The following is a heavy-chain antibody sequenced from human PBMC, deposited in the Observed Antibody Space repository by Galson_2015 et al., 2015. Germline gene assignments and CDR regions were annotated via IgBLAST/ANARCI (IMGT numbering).Heavy chain of an antibody. CDR3: ARELGGTYYFDY. D-gene: IGHD3-10*01. V-gene: IGHV1-46*04. Sequence: SVKVSCKASGYTFTNYFILWVRQAPGQGLEWVGAINPSGATTFYAQKLQGRVTMTRDTPTSTVYVELSSLGSEDTAVYYCARELGGTYYFDYWGLGTLVTVSS. CDR2: INPSGATT. CDR1: GYTFTNYF. J-gene: IGHJ4*02.